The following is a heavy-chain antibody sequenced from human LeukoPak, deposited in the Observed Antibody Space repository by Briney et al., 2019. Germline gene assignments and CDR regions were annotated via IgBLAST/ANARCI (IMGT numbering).Heavy chain of an antibody. CDR1: GFTFSGYG. J-gene: IGHJ6*02. Sequence: GGSLRLSCAASGFTFSGYGMHWVRQAPGKGLEWVAVISYDGHNEYYGDSVKGRFTISRDNSKNTVFLQMNSLRAEDTAVYYCAKGVGYGGMDVWGQGTTVTVPS. V-gene: IGHV3-30*18. CDR2: ISYDGHNE. CDR3: AKGVGYGGMDV. D-gene: IGHD2-8*01.